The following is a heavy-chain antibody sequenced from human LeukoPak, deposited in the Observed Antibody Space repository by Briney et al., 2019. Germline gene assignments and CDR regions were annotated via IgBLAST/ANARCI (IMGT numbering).Heavy chain of an antibody. V-gene: IGHV1-69*06. Sequence: SVKVSCKASGGTFSSYAISWVRQAPGQGLEWMGGIIPIFGTANYAQKFQGRVTITADKSTSTAYMELSSLRSEDTAVYYCVRGGITMVRGVIRPHYFDYWGQGTLVTVSS. CDR3: VRGGITMVRGVIRPHYFDY. J-gene: IGHJ4*02. CDR1: GGTFSSYA. CDR2: IIPIFGTA. D-gene: IGHD3-10*01.